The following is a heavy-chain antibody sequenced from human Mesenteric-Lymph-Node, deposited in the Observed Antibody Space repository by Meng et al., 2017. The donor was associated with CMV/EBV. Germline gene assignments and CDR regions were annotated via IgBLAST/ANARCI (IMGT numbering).Heavy chain of an antibody. Sequence: GGSLRLSCAASGFTFSDHYMDWVRQAPGKGLEWVGRTRNKANSYTTEYAASVKGRVTMTRDTSANTVYMQLSNLNSNDTAIYYCASGAYYYDSSGYYAPYWGQGTLVTVSS. CDR2: TRNKANSYTT. D-gene: IGHD3-22*01. CDR1: GFTFSDHY. J-gene: IGHJ4*02. V-gene: IGHV3-72*01. CDR3: ASGAYYYDSSGYYAPY.